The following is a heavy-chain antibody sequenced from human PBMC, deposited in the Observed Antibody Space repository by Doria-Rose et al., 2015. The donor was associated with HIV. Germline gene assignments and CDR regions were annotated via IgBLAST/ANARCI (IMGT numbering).Heavy chain of an antibody. Sequence: IHWVRQAPGQGLEWMGIINPSGGSTNYAHKFQGRVTMTRDTSTSTVYMELSSLRSEDTAVYYCARDWRYSSSPKGIDYWGQGTLVTVSS. D-gene: IGHD6-13*01. V-gene: IGHV1-46*01. CDR3: ARDWRYSSSPKGIDY. CDR2: INPSGGST. J-gene: IGHJ4*02.